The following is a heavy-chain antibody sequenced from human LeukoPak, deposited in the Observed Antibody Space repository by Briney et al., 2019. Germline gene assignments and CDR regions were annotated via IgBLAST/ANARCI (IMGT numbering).Heavy chain of an antibody. V-gene: IGHV4-34*01. CDR2: INHSGGT. D-gene: IGHD3-10*01. Sequence: SETLSLTCAVYGGSFSGYYWSWIRQPPGKGLEWIGEINHSGGTNYNPSLKSRVTISVDTSKKQFSLKLSSVTTADTAVYYCARGVDYYGVWGQGTLVTVSS. CDR3: ARGVDYYGV. J-gene: IGHJ4*02. CDR1: GGSFSGYY.